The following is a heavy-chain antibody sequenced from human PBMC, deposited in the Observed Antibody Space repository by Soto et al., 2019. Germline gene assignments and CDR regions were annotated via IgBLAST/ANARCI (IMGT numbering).Heavy chain of an antibody. V-gene: IGHV1-18*01. CDR1: GYTFTSYG. D-gene: IGHD6-6*01. CDR2: ISAYNGNT. Sequence: ASVKVSCKASGYTFTSYGISWVRQAPGQGLEWMGWISAYNGNTNYAQKLQGRVTMTTDTSTSTAYMELRSLRSDDTAVYYCARDNGAVEARRYYYGMDVWGQGTTVTVSS. CDR3: ARDNGAVEARRYYYGMDV. J-gene: IGHJ6*02.